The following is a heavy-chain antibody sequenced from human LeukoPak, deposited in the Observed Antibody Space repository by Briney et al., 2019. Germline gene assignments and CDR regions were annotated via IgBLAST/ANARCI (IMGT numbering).Heavy chain of an antibody. CDR3: ARFYPVYDRAPTDFWSGYYLGLGY. J-gene: IGHJ4*02. CDR1: GYTFTSYG. D-gene: IGHD3-3*01. CDR2: ISAHNGNT. V-gene: IGHV1-18*01. Sequence: ASVKVSCKASGYTFTSYGISWVRQAPGQGLEWMGWISAHNGNTNYAQKLQGRVTMTTDTSTSTAYMELRSLRSDDTAVYYCARFYPVYDRAPTDFWSGYYLGLGYWGQGTLVTVSS.